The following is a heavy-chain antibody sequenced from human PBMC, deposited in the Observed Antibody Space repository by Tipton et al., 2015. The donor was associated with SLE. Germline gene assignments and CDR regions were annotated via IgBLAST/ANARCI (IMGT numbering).Heavy chain of an antibody. CDR3: VPRQVDLDH. Sequence: TLSLTCSVSGGSISRYYWSWIRQPPGQGLEWIGYIYYTGSTIYSPSLRSRVTISLDTSKNQLSLRLTSVTAADTAVYYCVPRQVDLDHWGQGTLVSVSS. V-gene: IGHV4-59*08. CDR2: IYYTGST. D-gene: IGHD2-15*01. CDR1: GGSISRYY. J-gene: IGHJ4*02.